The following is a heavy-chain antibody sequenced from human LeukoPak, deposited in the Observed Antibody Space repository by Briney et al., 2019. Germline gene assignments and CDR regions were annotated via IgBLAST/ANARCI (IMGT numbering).Heavy chain of an antibody. V-gene: IGHV1-18*01. D-gene: IGHD2-2*01. CDR3: ASGGISRYCSSTSCYAYYFDY. CDR1: GYTFTSYG. J-gene: IGHJ4*02. CDR2: ISAYNGNT. Sequence: ASVKVSCKASGYTFTSYGISWVRQAPGQGLEWMGWISAYNGNTNYAQKLQGRVTMTTDTSTSTAYMELRSLRSDDTAVYYCASGGISRYCSSTSCYAYYFDYWGQGTLVTVSS.